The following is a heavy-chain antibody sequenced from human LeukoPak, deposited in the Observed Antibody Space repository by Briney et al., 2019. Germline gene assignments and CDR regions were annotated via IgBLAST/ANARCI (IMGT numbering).Heavy chain of an antibody. D-gene: IGHD1-7*01. CDR2: LSFDGSFE. V-gene: IGHV3-30*04. CDR1: GFPFADYS. J-gene: IGHJ1*01. CDR3: ARVGETGTVTMELDL. Sequence: PGGSLRLSCVASGFPFADYSLHWVRQAPRKGLEWVALLSFDGSFENFADSVKGRFTISRDTARNTLYLHMGSLGVEDSAVYYCARVGETGTVTMELDLWGQGALVTVSS.